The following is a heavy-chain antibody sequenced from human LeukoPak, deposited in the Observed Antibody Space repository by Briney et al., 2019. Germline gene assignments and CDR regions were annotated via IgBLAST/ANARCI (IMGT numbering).Heavy chain of an antibody. Sequence: SETLSLTCTVSGGSISSYYWSWIRQPPGKGLEWIGYIYYSGSTNYNPSLKSRVTISVDTSKNQFSLKLSSVTAADTAVYYCARAIAVALQFDYWGQGTLVTVSS. V-gene: IGHV4-59*01. D-gene: IGHD6-19*01. CDR3: ARAIAVALQFDY. CDR1: GGSISSYY. CDR2: IYYSGST. J-gene: IGHJ4*02.